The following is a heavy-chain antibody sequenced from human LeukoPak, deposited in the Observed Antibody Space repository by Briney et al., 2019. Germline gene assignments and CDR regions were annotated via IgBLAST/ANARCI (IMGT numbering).Heavy chain of an antibody. CDR1: GGSFSGYY. J-gene: IGHJ5*02. CDR3: ARDSGTTGEVKFDP. CDR2: IYTSGGT. Sequence: PSETLSLTCAAYGGSFSGYYWSWIRQPAGKGLEWIGRIYTSGGTDYNPSLKSRVIMSVDTSKNHLSLKLTSVTAADTAVYYCARDSGTTGEVKFDPWGQGILVTVSS. D-gene: IGHD3-10*01. V-gene: IGHV4-4*07.